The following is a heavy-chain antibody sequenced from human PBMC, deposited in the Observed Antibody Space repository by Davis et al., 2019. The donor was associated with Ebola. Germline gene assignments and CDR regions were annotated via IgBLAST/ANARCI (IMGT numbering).Heavy chain of an antibody. CDR2: ISGSGGST. J-gene: IGHJ4*02. CDR3: AKDSKWLRSLLYYFDY. D-gene: IGHD5-12*01. CDR1: GFTFSSYA. V-gene: IGHV3-23*01. Sequence: GESLKISCAASGFTFSSYAMSWVRQAPGKGLEWVSAISGSGGSTYYADSVKGRFTISRDNSKNTLYLQMNSLRAEDTAVYYCAKDSKWLRSLLYYFDYWGQGTLVTVSS.